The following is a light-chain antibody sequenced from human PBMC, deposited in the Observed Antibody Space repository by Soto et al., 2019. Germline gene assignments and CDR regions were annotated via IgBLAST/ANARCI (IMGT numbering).Light chain of an antibody. CDR1: QNINYF. Sequence: DMQMTQSPSSLSASVGDRVTITCRASQNINYFLNWYQQKPGKAPKLLIYAASSLQSGVPSRFSGSGSGTDFTLTISSLQPEDFATHYCQQSYNTPLTFGGGTKVEIK. V-gene: IGKV1-39*01. CDR3: QQSYNTPLT. CDR2: AAS. J-gene: IGKJ4*01.